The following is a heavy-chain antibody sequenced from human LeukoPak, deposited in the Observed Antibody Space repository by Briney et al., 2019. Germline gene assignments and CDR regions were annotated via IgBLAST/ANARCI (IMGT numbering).Heavy chain of an antibody. D-gene: IGHD2-2*01. CDR2: ISGSGNT. CDR3: AKALAYRLVTGSSDY. J-gene: IGHJ4*02. Sequence: PGGSLRLSCAASGFTFSSFAMSWVRQDPGKGLEWVSIISGSGNTYYADSVKGRFTISRDNSKNTLYLQMNSLRAEDTAVYYCAKALAYRLVTGSSDYWGQGTLVTVSS. CDR1: GFTFSSFA. V-gene: IGHV3-23*01.